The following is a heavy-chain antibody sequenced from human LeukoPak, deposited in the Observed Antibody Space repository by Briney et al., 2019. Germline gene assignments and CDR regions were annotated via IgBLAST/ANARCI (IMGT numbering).Heavy chain of an antibody. CDR3: GQTGPTGGFCSSTSCYGVDY. CDR2: ISDSGGST. CDR1: GFTFSSNA. Sequence: PGGSLRLSCAASGFTFSSNAMSWVRRAPGKGPEWVSSISDSGGSTYYADSVKGRFTISRDNSKNTLYLQIDTLRAEDTAVYYCGQTGPTGGFCSSTSCYGVDYWGQGTLVTVSS. V-gene: IGHV3-23*01. J-gene: IGHJ4*02. D-gene: IGHD2-2*01.